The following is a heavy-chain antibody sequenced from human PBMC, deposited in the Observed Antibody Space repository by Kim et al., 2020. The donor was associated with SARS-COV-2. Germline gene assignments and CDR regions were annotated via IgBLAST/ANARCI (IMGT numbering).Heavy chain of an antibody. CDR2: IIPIFGTA. V-gene: IGHV1-69*13. CDR1: GGTFSSYA. CDR3: ARDRRGWGSTLAFDY. Sequence: SVKVSCKASGGTFSSYAISWVRQAPGQGLEWMGGIIPIFGTANYAQKFQGRVTITADESTSTAYMELSSLRSEDTAVYYCARDRRGWGSTLAFDYWGQGTLVTVSS. J-gene: IGHJ4*02. D-gene: IGHD3-16*01.